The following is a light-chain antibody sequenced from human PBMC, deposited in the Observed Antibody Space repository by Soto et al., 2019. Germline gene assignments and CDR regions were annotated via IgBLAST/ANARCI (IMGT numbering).Light chain of an antibody. J-gene: IGLJ1*01. CDR1: SXDVGGCKF. V-gene: IGLV2-8*01. Sequence: QSALTQPPSASGSPGQSVTISCTGTSXDVGGCKFVSWYQQYPGKAPKLIIYEVSKRTSGVPDRFSGFKSGNTASLTVSGLQAEDXADXYCSSCAGSNNPYVFGTGTKLTVL. CDR3: SSCAGSNNPYV. CDR2: EVS.